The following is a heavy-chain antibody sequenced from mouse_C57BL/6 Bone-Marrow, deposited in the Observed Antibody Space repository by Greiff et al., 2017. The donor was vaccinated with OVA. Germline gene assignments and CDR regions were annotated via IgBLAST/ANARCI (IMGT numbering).Heavy chain of an antibody. CDR3: APVTAEGAMDY. CDR1: GYTFTSYG. D-gene: IGHD2-3*01. CDR2: IYPRSGYT. J-gene: IGHJ4*01. Sequence: VQLVESGAELARPGASVKLSCKASGYTFTSYGISWVKQRTGQGLEWIGEIYPRSGYTYYNEKFKGKATLTADKSSSTAYMELRSLTSEDAAVYFCAPVTAEGAMDYWGQGTSVTVSS. V-gene: IGHV1-81*01.